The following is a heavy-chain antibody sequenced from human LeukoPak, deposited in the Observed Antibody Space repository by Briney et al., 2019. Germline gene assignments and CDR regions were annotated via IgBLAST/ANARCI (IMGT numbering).Heavy chain of an antibody. Sequence: SETLSLTCAVYGGSFSGYYWSWIRQPPGKGLEWIGEINHSGSTNYNPSLNSRVTISVDTSKNQFSLTLSSVTAADTAVYYCARGRYYDYVWGSYRQRYFDYWGQGTLVTVSS. CDR3: ARGRYYDYVWGSYRQRYFDY. J-gene: IGHJ4*02. CDR2: INHSGST. V-gene: IGHV4-34*01. D-gene: IGHD3-16*02. CDR1: GGSFSGYY.